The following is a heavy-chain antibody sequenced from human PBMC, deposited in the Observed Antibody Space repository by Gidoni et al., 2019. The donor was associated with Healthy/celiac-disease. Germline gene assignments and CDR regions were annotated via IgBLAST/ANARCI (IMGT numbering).Heavy chain of an antibody. D-gene: IGHD6-19*01. V-gene: IGHV3-21*01. CDR2: ISSSSSYT. Sequence: EVQLVESGGGLVKPGGSLRLSCAASGFPFSSYSMNWVRQAPGKGLEWVSSISSSSSYTYYADSVKGRFTISRDNAKNSLYLQMNSLRAEDTAVYYCAMDDSSGWYAFDIWGQGTMVTVSS. J-gene: IGHJ3*02. CDR3: AMDDSSGWYAFDI. CDR1: GFPFSSYS.